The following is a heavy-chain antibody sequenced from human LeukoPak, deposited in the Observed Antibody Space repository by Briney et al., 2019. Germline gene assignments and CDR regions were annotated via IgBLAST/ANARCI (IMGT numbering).Heavy chain of an antibody. J-gene: IGHJ4*02. V-gene: IGHV1-69*06. Sequence: SVKVSCKASGGTFSSYAISWVRQAPGQGLEWMGGIIPIFGTANYAQKFQGRVTITADKSTSTAYMELSSLRSEDTAVYYCAREGNCSGGSCYLLNWGQGTLVTVSS. CDR1: GGTFSSYA. D-gene: IGHD2-15*01. CDR2: IIPIFGTA. CDR3: AREGNCSGGSCYLLN.